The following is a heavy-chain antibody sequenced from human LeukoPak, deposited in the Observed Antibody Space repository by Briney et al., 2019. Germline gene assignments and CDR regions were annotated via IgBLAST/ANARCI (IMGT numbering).Heavy chain of an antibody. V-gene: IGHV4-38-2*01. D-gene: IGHD1-1*01. CDR3: ARGWNHFDY. CDR2: IYHSGST. CDR1: GYSISSGYY. J-gene: IGHJ4*02. Sequence: KSSETLSLTCAVSGYSISSGYYWGWIRQPPGKGLECIGNIYHSGSTYYNPSLKSRVTISVDTSKNQYSLKLNSVTAADTAVYYCARGWNHFDYWGQGTLVTVSS.